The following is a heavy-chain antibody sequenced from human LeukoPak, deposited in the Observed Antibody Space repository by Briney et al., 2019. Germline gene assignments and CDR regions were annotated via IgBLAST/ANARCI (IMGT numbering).Heavy chain of an antibody. V-gene: IGHV1-18*01. D-gene: IGHD5-12*01. Sequence: ASVKVSCKASGYTFTSYGISWVRQAPGQGLEWMGWISAYNGNTNYAQKLQGRGTMTTDTSTSTAYMELRSLRSDDTAVYYCARARGYSGYDYLRFDYWGQGTLVTVSS. CDR2: ISAYNGNT. J-gene: IGHJ4*02. CDR1: GYTFTSYG. CDR3: ARARGYSGYDYLRFDY.